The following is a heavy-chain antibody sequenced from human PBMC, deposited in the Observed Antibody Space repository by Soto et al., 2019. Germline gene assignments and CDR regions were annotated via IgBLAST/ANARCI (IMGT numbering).Heavy chain of an antibody. D-gene: IGHD3-22*01. CDR2: IYHSGST. J-gene: IGHJ4*02. V-gene: IGHV4-30-2*01. CDR1: GGSISSGGYS. Sequence: PSETLSLTCAVSGGSISSGGYSWSWIRQPPGKGLEWIGYIYHSGSTYYNPSLKSRVTISVDRSKNQFSLKLSSVTAADTAVYFCAARNYFDSTGYFNYWGQGTLVTVS. CDR3: AARNYFDSTGYFNY.